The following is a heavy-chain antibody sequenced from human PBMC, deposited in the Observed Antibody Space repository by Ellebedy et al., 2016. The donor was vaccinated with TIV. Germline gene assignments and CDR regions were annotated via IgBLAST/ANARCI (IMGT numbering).Heavy chain of an antibody. V-gene: IGHV3-9*01. J-gene: IGHJ5*02. CDR2: ISWNSGSI. CDR1: GFTVDDYA. Sequence: GGSLRLSCAASGFTVDDYAMHWVRHAPGKGLEWVSGISWNSGSIGYADSVKGRFTISRDNAKNTLYLQMNSLRAEDTAVYYCARSVVVVPAAMGVGNNWFDPWGQGTLVTVSS. D-gene: IGHD2-2*01. CDR3: ARSVVVVPAAMGVGNNWFDP.